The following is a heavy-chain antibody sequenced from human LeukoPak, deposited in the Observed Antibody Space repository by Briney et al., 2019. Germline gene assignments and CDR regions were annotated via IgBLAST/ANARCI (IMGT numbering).Heavy chain of an antibody. V-gene: IGHV1-69*01. D-gene: IGHD6-19*01. CDR2: IIPIFGTA. J-gene: IGHJ4*02. CDR1: GGTFSSYA. Sequence: EASVKVSCKASGGTFSSYAISWVRQAPGQGLEWMGGIIPIFGTANYAQKFQGRVTITADESTSTAYMELSSLRSEDTAVYYCARDPGSGSDYWGQGTLVTVSS. CDR3: ARDPGSGSDY.